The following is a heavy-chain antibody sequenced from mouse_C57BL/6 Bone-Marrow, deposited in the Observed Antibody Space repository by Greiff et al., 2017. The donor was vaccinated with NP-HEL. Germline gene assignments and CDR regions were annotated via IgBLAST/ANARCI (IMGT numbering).Heavy chain of an antibody. CDR2: LWTGGGT. V-gene: IGHV2-9-1*01. CDR3: ARIDYPYYYAMDY. CDR1: GFSLTSYA. D-gene: IGHD2-4*01. J-gene: IGHJ4*01. Sequence: QVQLKESGPGLVAPSQSLSITCTVSGFSLTSYAISWVRQPPGKGLEWLGVLWTGGGTNYNSALKSRLSISKDNSKSQVFLKMNSLQTDDTARYYCARIDYPYYYAMDYWGQGTSVTVSS.